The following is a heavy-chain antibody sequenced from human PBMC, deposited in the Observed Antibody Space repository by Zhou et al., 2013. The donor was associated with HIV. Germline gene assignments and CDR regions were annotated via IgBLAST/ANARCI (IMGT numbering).Heavy chain of an antibody. CDR1: GGTFSSYA. CDR3: ARERYCSGGSCYGNWFDP. CDR2: IIPILGTA. V-gene: IGHV1-69*05. D-gene: IGHD2-15*01. Sequence: QVQLVQSGAEVKKPGSSVKVSCKASGGTFSSYAISWVRQAPGQGLEWMGGIIPILGTASYEQKFQGRVTITTDESTSTAYMELSSLRSEDTAVYYCARERYCSGGSCYGNWFDPWGQGTLVTVSS. J-gene: IGHJ5*02.